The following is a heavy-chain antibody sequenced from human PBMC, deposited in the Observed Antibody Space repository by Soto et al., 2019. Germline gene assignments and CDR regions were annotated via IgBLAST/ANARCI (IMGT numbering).Heavy chain of an antibody. CDR2: IFPGDSDT. J-gene: IGHJ4*02. CDR3: VRPNFGALTHFNF. CDR1: GYTFTNYW. D-gene: IGHD3-16*01. Sequence: GESLKISCKAIGYTFTNYWIGWARQTPGKGLEWMGIIFPGDSDTRYNPSFEGQVTVSADESISTAYLQWNTLKASDTAMYYCVRPNFGALTHFNFWGQGTQVTVSS. V-gene: IGHV5-51*01.